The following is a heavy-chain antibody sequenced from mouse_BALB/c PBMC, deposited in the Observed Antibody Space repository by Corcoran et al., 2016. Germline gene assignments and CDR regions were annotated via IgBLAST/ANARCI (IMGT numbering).Heavy chain of an antibody. D-gene: IGHD2-2*01. CDR3: ASGYDY. CDR1: GYSFTGYT. J-gene: IGHJ2*01. CDR2: INPYNGGT. Sequence: EVQLQQSGPELVKPGDSMQISCKASGYSFTGYTMNWVKQSHGKNLERIGLINPYNGGTSYNQKFKGKATLTVDKSSSTAYMELLSLTSEDSAVYYCASGYDYWGQGTTLTVS. V-gene: IGHV1-18*01.